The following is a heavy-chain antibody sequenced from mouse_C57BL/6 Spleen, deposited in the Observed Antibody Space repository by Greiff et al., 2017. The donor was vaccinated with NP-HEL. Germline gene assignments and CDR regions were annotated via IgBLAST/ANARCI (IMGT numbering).Heavy chain of an antibody. CDR1: GYTFTSYW. V-gene: IGHV1-5*01. CDR3: TREAYGNYQAWFAY. Sequence: VQLQQSGTVLARPGASVKMSCKTSGYTFTSYWMHWVKQRPGQGLEWIGAIYPGNSDTSYNQKFKGKAKLTAVTSASTAYMELSSLTNEDSAVYYCTREAYGNYQAWFAYWGQGTLVTVSA. CDR2: IYPGNSDT. D-gene: IGHD2-1*01. J-gene: IGHJ3*01.